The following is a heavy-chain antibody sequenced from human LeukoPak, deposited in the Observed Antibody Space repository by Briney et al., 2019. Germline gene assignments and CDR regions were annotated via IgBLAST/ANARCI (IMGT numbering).Heavy chain of an antibody. D-gene: IGHD2-2*03. Sequence: PSETLSLTCTVSGGSITNYYWSWIRQTPGEGLEWIGYFYYTGSTNYNPSHNPSLRNRVTISVDTYKNQFSLKLNSVTAADTALYYCSRGPPGYWSNSTTCNWRYLDVWGKGTTVSVSS. CDR2: FYYTGST. CDR3: SRGPPGYWSNSTTCNWRYLDV. V-gene: IGHV4-59*01. CDR1: GGSITNYY. J-gene: IGHJ6*03.